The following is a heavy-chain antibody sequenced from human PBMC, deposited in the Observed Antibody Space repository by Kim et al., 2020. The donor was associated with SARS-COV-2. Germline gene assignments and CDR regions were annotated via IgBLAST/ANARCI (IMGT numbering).Heavy chain of an antibody. Sequence: GGSLRLSCAASGFTFSDYYMSWIRQAPGKGLEWVSYISSSGSTIYYVDSVKGRFTISRDNAKNSLYLQMNSLRAEDTAVYYCARAASVPAEYYYYGMDVWGQGTTVTVSS. CDR1: GFTFSDYY. D-gene: IGHD2-2*01. V-gene: IGHV3-11*01. CDR2: ISSSGSTI. CDR3: ARAASVPAEYYYYGMDV. J-gene: IGHJ6*02.